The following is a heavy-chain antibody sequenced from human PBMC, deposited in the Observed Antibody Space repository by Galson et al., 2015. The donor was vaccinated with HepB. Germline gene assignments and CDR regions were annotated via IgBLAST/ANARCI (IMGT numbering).Heavy chain of an antibody. V-gene: IGHV1-46*01. D-gene: IGHD6-13*01. J-gene: IGHJ4*02. Sequence: SVKVSCKASGYTFTSYYMHWVRQAPGQGLEWMGIINPSGGSTSYAQKFQGRVTMTRDTSTSTVYMELSSLRSEDTAVYYCARDPSGEQQLVQGDYWGQGTLVTVSS. CDR3: ARDPSGEQQLVQGDY. CDR1: GYTFTSYY. CDR2: INPSGGST.